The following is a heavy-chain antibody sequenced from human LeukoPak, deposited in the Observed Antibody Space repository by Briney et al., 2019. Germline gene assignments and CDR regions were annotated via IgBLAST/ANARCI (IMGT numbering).Heavy chain of an antibody. CDR2: INTDGSIT. D-gene: IGHD3-22*01. V-gene: IGHV3-74*01. CDR3: ARRGEGYYDSSDYYSFDY. J-gene: IGHJ4*02. CDR1: GSTFSNYW. Sequence: GESLRLSCAASGSTFSNYWMHWVRQAPGKGLVWVSRINTDGSITNYADSVKGRFTISRDNAKKTLYLHMDSLRAEDTAVYYCARRGEGYYDSSDYYSFDYWGQGTLVTVSS.